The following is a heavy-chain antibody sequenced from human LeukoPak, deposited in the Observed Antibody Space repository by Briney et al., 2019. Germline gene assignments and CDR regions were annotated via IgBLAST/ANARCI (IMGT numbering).Heavy chain of an antibody. D-gene: IGHD1-1*01. V-gene: IGHV3-48*03. CDR2: IGSSGSAI. CDR3: ARAGYSRTGTIYYYYGMDV. CDR1: GFTFSRYE. J-gene: IGHJ6*02. Sequence: GGSLRLSCAASGFTFSRYEMNWVRQAPGKGLEWVSYIGSSGSAIYYADSVKGRFTISRDNAKNSVYLQMNSLRAEDTAVYYCARAGYSRTGTIYYYYGMDVWGQGTTVTVSS.